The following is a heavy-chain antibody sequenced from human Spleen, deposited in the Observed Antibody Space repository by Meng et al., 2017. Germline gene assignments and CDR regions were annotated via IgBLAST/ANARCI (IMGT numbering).Heavy chain of an antibody. J-gene: IGHJ1*01. Sequence: GSLRLSCAVYGGSFSGYYWSWIRQPPGKGLEWIGEINHSGSTNYNPSLKSRVTISVDTSKNQFSLKLSSVTAADTAVYYCARGEGYFQHWGQGTLVTVSS. CDR3: ARGEGYFQH. V-gene: IGHV4-34*01. CDR2: INHSGST. CDR1: GGSFSGYY.